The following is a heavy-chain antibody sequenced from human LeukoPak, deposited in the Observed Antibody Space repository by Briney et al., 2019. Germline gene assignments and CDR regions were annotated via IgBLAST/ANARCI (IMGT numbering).Heavy chain of an antibody. J-gene: IGHJ4*02. V-gene: IGHV1-69*01. Sequence: ASVKVSCKASGGTFSSYAISWMRQAPGQGLEWMGGIIPIFGTANYAQKFQGRVTITADESTSTAYMELSSLRSEDTAVYYCARDGGDGYTRPFDYWGQGTLVTVSS. D-gene: IGHD5-24*01. CDR2: IIPIFGTA. CDR3: ARDGGDGYTRPFDY. CDR1: GGTFSSYA.